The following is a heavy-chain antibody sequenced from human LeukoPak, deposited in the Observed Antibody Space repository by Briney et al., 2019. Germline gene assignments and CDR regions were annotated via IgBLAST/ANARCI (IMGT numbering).Heavy chain of an antibody. J-gene: IGHJ4*02. CDR1: GFIFSNGW. CDR2: IKSRTDGGTT. D-gene: IGHD1-26*01. Sequence: GGSLRLSCAASGFIFSNGWMSWVRQAPGKGLEWVGRIKSRTDGGTTDYAAPVKGRFIISRDDSKNTLYLQMNSLKTEDTAVYYCATDKTSGSYGDYWGQGTLVTVSS. CDR3: ATDKTSGSYGDY. V-gene: IGHV3-15*01.